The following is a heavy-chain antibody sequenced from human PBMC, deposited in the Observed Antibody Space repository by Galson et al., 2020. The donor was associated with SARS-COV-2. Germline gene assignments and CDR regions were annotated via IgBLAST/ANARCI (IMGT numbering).Heavy chain of an antibody. Sequence: SETLSLTCTVSGGSISSGGYYWSWIRQHPGKGLEWIGYIYYSGSTYYNPSLKSRVTISVDTSKNQFSLKLSSVTAADTAVYYCARGRITTIVVSHPFDYWGQGTLVTVSS. CDR3: ARGRITTIVVSHPFDY. CDR1: GGSISSGGYY. CDR2: IYYSGST. V-gene: IGHV4-31*03. J-gene: IGHJ4*02. D-gene: IGHD3-22*01.